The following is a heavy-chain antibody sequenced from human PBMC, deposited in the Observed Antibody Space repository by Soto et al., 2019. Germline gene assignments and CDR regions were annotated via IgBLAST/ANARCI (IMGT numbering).Heavy chain of an antibody. CDR3: AKDRRAGGNSAFYFDF. CDR2: ISATGGGT. CDR1: GFKFSNYA. D-gene: IGHD3-16*01. J-gene: IGHJ4*02. Sequence: TGGSLRLSCAGSGFKFSNYAVSWVRQAPGKGLEWVSLISATGGGTYYADSVKGRFTISRDNSHNTLYLQVHSLTAEDTAVYYCAKDRRAGGNSAFYFDFWGQGAQVTVSS. V-gene: IGHV3-23*01.